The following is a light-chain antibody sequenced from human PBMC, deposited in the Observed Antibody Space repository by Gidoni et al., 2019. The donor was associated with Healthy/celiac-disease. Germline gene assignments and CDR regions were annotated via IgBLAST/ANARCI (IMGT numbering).Light chain of an antibody. V-gene: IGKV1-5*03. J-gene: IGKJ1*01. CDR1: QSISSW. Sequence: IHMTQSPSTLSASVGDRVPIPCRASQSISSWLAWYQQKPGKAPKLLIYKSSSLESGVPSRFSGSGSGTEFTLTISSLQPDDFATYYCQLGTFGQGTKVEIK. CDR2: KSS. CDR3: QLGT.